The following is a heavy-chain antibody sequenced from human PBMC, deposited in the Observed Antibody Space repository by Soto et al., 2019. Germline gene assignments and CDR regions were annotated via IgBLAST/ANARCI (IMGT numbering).Heavy chain of an antibody. D-gene: IGHD3-3*01. V-gene: IGHV4-59*01. CDR1: GSSISGYV. Sequence: SETLSLTCTVSGSSISGYVWNWIRQTPGKGLEWIGYFFHRGNTRYNPSLESRVAISVDTSKNLVSLNLTSVTAADTGVYYCARDLDGTYSPGPAHWGQGTLVTVSS. CDR2: FFHRGNT. CDR3: ARDLDGTYSPGPAH. J-gene: IGHJ4*02.